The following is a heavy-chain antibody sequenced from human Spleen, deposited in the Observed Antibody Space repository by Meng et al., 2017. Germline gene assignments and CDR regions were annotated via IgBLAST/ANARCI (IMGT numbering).Heavy chain of an antibody. Sequence: GESLKIPFAASGFTFSTYTMTWVRRAPGQGLEWVSAITAGGESTYYADSVKGRFTISRDNSKNTLYLQMNSLRADDTAVYYCSRGLLPTTSFNDSWGQGAMVTVSS. CDR3: SRGLLPTTSFNDS. V-gene: IGHV3-23*01. D-gene: IGHD4/OR15-4a*01. J-gene: IGHJ4*01. CDR2: ITAGGEST. CDR1: GFTFSTYT.